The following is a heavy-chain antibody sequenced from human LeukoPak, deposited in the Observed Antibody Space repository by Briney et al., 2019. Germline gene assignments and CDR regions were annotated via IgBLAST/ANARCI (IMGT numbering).Heavy chain of an antibody. Sequence: PGGSLRLSCAASGFTFSSYSMNWVRQAPGKGLEWVSYISSSSSTIYYADSVKGRFTISRDNAKNSLYLQMNSLRDEDTAVYYCARDYRSSTSCYIGSFDAFDIWGQGTMVTVSS. V-gene: IGHV3-48*02. J-gene: IGHJ3*02. D-gene: IGHD2-2*01. CDR1: GFTFSSYS. CDR3: ARDYRSSTSCYIGSFDAFDI. CDR2: ISSSSSTI.